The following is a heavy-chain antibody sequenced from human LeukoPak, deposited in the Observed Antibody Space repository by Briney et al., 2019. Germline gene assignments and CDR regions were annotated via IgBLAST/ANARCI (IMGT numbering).Heavy chain of an antibody. J-gene: IGHJ6*02. CDR3: AKDHGLYYYYGMDV. CDR2: ISYDGSNK. D-gene: IGHD3-10*01. V-gene: IGHV3-30*18. CDR1: GFSFSSYG. Sequence: GRSLKLSCAASGFSFSSYGMHWVRQAPGKGLEWVAAISYDGSNKYYADSVKGRLTISRDNSKNTLYLQMNSLRAEDTAVYYCAKDHGLYYYYGMDVWGQGTTVTVSS.